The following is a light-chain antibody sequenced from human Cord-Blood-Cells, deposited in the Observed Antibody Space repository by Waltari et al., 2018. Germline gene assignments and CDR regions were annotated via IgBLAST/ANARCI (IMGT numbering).Light chain of an antibody. CDR1: QSVLYSSNNKNY. J-gene: IGKJ1*01. CDR3: QQYYSTPRT. CDR2: WAS. V-gene: IGKV4-1*01. Sequence: DIVMTQSPDSLPVSLGERATINCKSSQSVLYSSNNKNYLAWYQQKPGQPPKLLMYWASTRESGVPDRFSGSGSGTDFTLTISSLQAEDVAVYYCQQYYSTPRTFGQGTKVEIK.